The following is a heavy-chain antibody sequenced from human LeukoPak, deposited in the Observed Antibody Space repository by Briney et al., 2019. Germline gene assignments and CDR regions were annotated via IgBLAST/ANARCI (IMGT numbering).Heavy chain of an antibody. V-gene: IGHV4-4*09. CDR3: AREVRYCGGDCYLFFDI. CDR2: IYTSGST. D-gene: IGHD2-21*02. J-gene: IGHJ3*02. Sequence: PSETLSLTCTVSGGSISSYYWSWIRQPPGKGLEWIGYIYTSGSTNYNPSLKSRVTISVGTSKNQFSLKLSSVTAADTAVYYCAREVRYCGGDCYLFFDIWGQGTMVTVSS. CDR1: GGSISSYY.